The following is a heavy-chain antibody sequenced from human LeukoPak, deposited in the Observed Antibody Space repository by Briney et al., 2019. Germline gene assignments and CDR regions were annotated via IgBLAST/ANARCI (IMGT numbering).Heavy chain of an antibody. CDR2: ISGSGGST. J-gene: IGHJ4*02. CDR3: AKDRNKRDGYNGDY. Sequence: GGSLRLSCAASGFTFSSYAMGWVRQAPGKGLEWVSAISGSGGSTYFADSVKGRFTISRDDSKNTLSLQMNSLRAEDTAVYFCAKDRNKRDGYNGDYWGQGTLVTVSS. D-gene: IGHD5-24*01. CDR1: GFTFSSYA. V-gene: IGHV3-23*01.